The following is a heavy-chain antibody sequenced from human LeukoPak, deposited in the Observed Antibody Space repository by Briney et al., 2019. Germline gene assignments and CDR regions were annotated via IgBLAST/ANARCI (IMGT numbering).Heavy chain of an antibody. Sequence: PGGSLRLSCAASGFTFSSYSMNWVRQAPGKGLEWVSSISSSSSYIYYADSVKGRFTISRDNAKNSLYLQMNSLRAEDTAVYYCARDFLVASSSSFEDWFDPWGQGTLVTVSS. CDR1: GFTFSSYS. CDR2: ISSSSSYI. V-gene: IGHV3-21*01. CDR3: ARDFLVASSSSFEDWFDP. J-gene: IGHJ5*02. D-gene: IGHD6-6*01.